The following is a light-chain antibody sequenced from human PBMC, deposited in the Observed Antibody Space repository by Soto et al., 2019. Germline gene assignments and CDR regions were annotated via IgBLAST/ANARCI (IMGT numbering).Light chain of an antibody. CDR1: SSNIGSNY. Sequence: QSVLTQPPSASGTPGQRVTISCSGSSSNIGSNYVSWHQQFPGTAPKLLIHRNNQRPSGVPDRFSGSKSGSTASLTVSGLQAEDEANYYCSSYTGTNVIFGGGTKVTVL. J-gene: IGLJ2*01. CDR3: SSYTGTNVI. V-gene: IGLV1-47*01. CDR2: RNN.